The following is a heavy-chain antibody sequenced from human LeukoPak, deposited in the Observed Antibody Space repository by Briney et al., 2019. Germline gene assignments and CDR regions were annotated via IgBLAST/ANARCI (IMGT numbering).Heavy chain of an antibody. CDR3: AREGNYGDYPYYFDY. CDR1: GGSIRSSYYY. J-gene: IGHJ4*02. D-gene: IGHD4-17*01. CDR2: IYDSGST. V-gene: IGHV4-39*07. Sequence: RTSETLSLTCTVSGGSIRSSYYYWGWIRQPPGKGLEWIGSIYDSGSTYYNPSLKSRVTISVDTSKNQFSLKLSSVTAADTAVYYCAREGNYGDYPYYFDYWGQGTLVTVSS.